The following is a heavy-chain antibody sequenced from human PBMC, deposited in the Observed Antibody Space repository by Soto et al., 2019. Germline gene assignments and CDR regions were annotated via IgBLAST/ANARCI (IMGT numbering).Heavy chain of an antibody. CDR2: IYYSGST. CDR3: GRDDSPYGMDV. J-gene: IGHJ6*02. CDR1: GGSISSYY. V-gene: IGHV4-59*01. Sequence: SETLSLTCTVSGGSISSYYWSWIRQPPGKGLEWIGYIYYSGSTNYNPSLKSRVTISVDTSKNQFSLKLSSVTAADTAVYYCGRDDSPYGMDVWGQGTTVTVSS. D-gene: IGHD5-18*01.